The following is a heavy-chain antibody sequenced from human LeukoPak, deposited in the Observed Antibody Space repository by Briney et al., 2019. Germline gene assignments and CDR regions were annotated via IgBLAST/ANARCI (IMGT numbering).Heavy chain of an antibody. V-gene: IGHV4-34*01. CDR2: INHSGST. Sequence: SETLSLTCAVYGGSFSGYYWSWIRQPPGKGLEWIGEINHSGSTNYNPSLKSRVTISVDTSKNQFSLKLSSVTAADTAVYYCARGYPPYDYVWGSYRYRGYFDYWGQGTLVTVSS. D-gene: IGHD3-16*02. CDR3: ARGYPPYDYVWGSYRYRGYFDY. CDR1: GGSFSGYY. J-gene: IGHJ4*02.